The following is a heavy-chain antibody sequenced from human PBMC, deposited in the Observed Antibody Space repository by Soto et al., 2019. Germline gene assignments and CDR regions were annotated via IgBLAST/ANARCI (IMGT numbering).Heavy chain of an antibody. CDR3: ARHGNTVTTGYYYGMDV. Sequence: QLQLQESGPGLVKPSETLSLTCTVSGGSISSSSYYWGWIRQPPGKGLEWIGTIYYSGSTYYNPSLKSRVTISVDTSNTQFSLRLSSVTATDTAVYYCARHGNTVTTGYYYGMDVWGQGTTVTVSS. CDR2: IYYSGST. CDR1: GGSISSSSYY. V-gene: IGHV4-39*01. D-gene: IGHD4-17*01. J-gene: IGHJ6*02.